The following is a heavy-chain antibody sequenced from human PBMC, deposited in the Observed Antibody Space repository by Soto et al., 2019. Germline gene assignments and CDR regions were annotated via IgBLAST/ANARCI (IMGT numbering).Heavy chain of an antibody. V-gene: IGHV3-48*02. CDR2: ISSGSSDI. J-gene: IGHJ4*02. D-gene: IGHD3-22*01. Sequence: EVQLVESGGGLVQPGGSLRLSCAASGFTFSRFSMNWVRQAPGKGLEWVSYISSGSSDIIYRDSVKGRFTISRDNAKNSLYLQMNSLRDEDTATYYCARDLGSSYDRSDYDGPDQWGQGALVTVSS. CDR1: GFTFSRFS. CDR3: ARDLGSSYDRSDYDGPDQ.